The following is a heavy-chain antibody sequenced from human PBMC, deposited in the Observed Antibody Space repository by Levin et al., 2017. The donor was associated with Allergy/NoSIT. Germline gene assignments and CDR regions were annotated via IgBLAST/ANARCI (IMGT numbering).Heavy chain of an antibody. CDR3: ARDSESSSWYVPNYYYYGMDV. V-gene: IGHV3-48*03. D-gene: IGHD6-13*01. CDR2: ISSSGSTI. J-gene: IGHJ6*02. Sequence: TGGSLRLSCAASGFTFSSYEMNWVRQAPGKGLEWVSYISSSGSTIYYADSVKGRFTISRDNAKNSLYLQMNSLRAEDTAVYYCARDSESSSWYVPNYYYYGMDVWGQGTTVTVSS. CDR1: GFTFSSYE.